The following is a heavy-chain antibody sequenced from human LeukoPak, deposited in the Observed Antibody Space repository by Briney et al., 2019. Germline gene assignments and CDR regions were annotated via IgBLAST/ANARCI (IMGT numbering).Heavy chain of an antibody. CDR3: AREGCSSTSCYPVAFDI. V-gene: IGHV4-59*12. CDR1: GGSISSYY. D-gene: IGHD2-2*01. Sequence: SETLSLTCTVSGGSISSYYWSWIRQPPGKGLEWIGYIYYSGSTNYNPSLKSRVTISVDTSKNQFSLKLSSVTAADTAVYYCAREGCSSTSCYPVAFDIWGQGTMVTVSS. J-gene: IGHJ3*02. CDR2: IYYSGST.